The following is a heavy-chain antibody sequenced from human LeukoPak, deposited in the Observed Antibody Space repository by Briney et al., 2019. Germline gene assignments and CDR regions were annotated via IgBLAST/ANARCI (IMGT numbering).Heavy chain of an antibody. V-gene: IGHV4-59*01. D-gene: IGHD3-10*01. CDR3: ARGEVLIWFGELSAPYYYYGMDV. CDR2: IYYSGST. CDR1: GGSISSYY. J-gene: IGHJ6*02. Sequence: SETLSHTCTVSGGSISSYYWSWIRQPPGKGLEWIGYIYYSGSTNYNPSLKSRVTISVDTSKNQFSLKLSSVTAADTGVYYCARGEVLIWFGELSAPYYYYGMDVWGQGTTVTVSS.